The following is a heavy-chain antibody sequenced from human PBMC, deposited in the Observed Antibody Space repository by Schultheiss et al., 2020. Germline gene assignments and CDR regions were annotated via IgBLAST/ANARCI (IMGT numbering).Heavy chain of an antibody. CDR2: IYPGDFDT. J-gene: IGHJ4*02. CDR3: ARCVLGNTYDCRYFDF. D-gene: IGHD3-16*01. Sequence: GESLKISCKASGYSFTNYWIGWVRQMPGKGLEWMGIIYPGDFDTRYNPSFQGQVTISADKSISTAYLQWRSLKASDSTMYYCARCVLGNTYDCRYFDFWGQGTLVTVSS. CDR1: GYSFTNYW. V-gene: IGHV5-51*01.